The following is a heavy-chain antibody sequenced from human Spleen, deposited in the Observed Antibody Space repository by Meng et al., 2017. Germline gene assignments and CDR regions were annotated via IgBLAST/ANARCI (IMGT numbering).Heavy chain of an antibody. CDR3: AREFRTPAIAAGDLDH. J-gene: IGHJ4*02. CDR2: ISSTST. D-gene: IGHD6-13*01. Sequence: EVQLVESGGGLVKPGGSLRRSCAASGFTFSSYSRHWVRQAPGKGLEWVSSISSTSTTYADSVKGRFTISRDNAKNSLYLQLNSLRPGDTSVYYCAREFRTPAIAAGDLDHWGQGTLVTVSS. V-gene: IGHV3-21*01. CDR1: GFTFSSYS.